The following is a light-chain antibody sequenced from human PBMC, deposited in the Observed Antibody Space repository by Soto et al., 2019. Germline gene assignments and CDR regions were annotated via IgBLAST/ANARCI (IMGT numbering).Light chain of an antibody. Sequence: EVVLTQSPGTLSLSPGERATLSCRASQSVSSTYLAWYQQRPGQAPRLLIYGASTRATDIPDRISGSGSGTDFTLTVSRLEPEDFAVYYCQQYEDWPPITFGQGTRLEIK. J-gene: IGKJ5*01. CDR1: QSVSSTY. CDR2: GAS. CDR3: QQYEDWPPIT. V-gene: IGKV3-20*01.